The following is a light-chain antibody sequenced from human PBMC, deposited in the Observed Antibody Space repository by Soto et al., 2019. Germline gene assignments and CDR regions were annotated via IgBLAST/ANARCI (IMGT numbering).Light chain of an antibody. CDR1: QSIIGT. V-gene: IGKV1-5*01. J-gene: IGKJ1*01. CDR2: DAS. CDR3: QQYETYSRT. Sequence: DIRMTQSPSTLSASVGDRVTITCRASQSIIGTLAWYQQRPGKAPKLLIFDASNLERGVPSRFSGSGSGTEFSLTISSLQPDDFATYYCQQYETYSRTFGQGTKVDIK.